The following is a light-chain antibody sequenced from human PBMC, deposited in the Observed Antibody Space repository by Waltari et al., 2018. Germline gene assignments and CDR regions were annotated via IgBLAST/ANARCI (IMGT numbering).Light chain of an antibody. CDR2: EDN. Sequence: NFMLTQPHSVSESPGKTVTISCTRSSGTIASNYVQWYQHRPGSAPTTVIYEDNERPPGVPDRFSCSIDSSSNSASLTISGLKTEYEADYFCQSYDSSNQGVFGGGTKLTVL. CDR1: SGTIASNY. J-gene: IGLJ3*02. V-gene: IGLV6-57*04. CDR3: QSYDSSNQGV.